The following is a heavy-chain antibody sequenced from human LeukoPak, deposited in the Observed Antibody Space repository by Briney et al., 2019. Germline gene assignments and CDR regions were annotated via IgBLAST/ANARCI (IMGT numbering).Heavy chain of an antibody. J-gene: IGHJ4*02. CDR3: ARDGRGGYSYASGYFDY. D-gene: IGHD5-18*01. CDR2: INPSGGST. V-gene: IGHV1-46*01. Sequence: ASVKVSCKASGYTLTSYYMHWVRQAPGQGLEWMGIINPSGGSTSYAQKFQGRVTMTRDTSTSTVYMELSSLRSEDTAVYYCARDGRGGYSYASGYFDYWGQGTLVTVSS. CDR1: GYTLTSYY.